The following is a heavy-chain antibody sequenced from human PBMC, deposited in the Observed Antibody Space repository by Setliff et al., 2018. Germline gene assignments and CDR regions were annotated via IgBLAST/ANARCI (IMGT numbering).Heavy chain of an antibody. V-gene: IGHV3-23*01. CDR1: GVTFTSYA. CDR2: ISGSGAST. Sequence: PGGSLRLSCAASGVTFTSYAMTWVRQAPGKGLEWVSSISGSGASTYYADSVKGRFTISRDNSKNTAFMQLSSLRSDDTAMYYCARAPPNRYSGSYEYFYMDVWGKGTTVTVSS. J-gene: IGHJ6*03. D-gene: IGHD1-26*01. CDR3: ARAPPNRYSGSYEYFYMDV.